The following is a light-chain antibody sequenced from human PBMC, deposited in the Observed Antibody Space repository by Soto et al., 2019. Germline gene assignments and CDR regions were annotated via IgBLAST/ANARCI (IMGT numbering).Light chain of an antibody. CDR3: SAYTAKSTLV. CDR2: EVS. CDR1: MRDVGAYNL. Sequence: QSALTQPASVSGSAGQSITISCSGTMRDVGAYNLVSWYQQHPGTAPKLIIYEVSKRPSGISSRFSGSRSGNTASLTLSGLQSEYECYYYCSAYTAKSTLVFGGGTKVTVL. J-gene: IGLJ3*02. V-gene: IGLV2-14*01.